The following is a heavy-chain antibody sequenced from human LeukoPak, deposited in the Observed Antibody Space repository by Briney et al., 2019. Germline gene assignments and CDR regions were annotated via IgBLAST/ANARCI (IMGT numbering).Heavy chain of an antibody. CDR2: IRYDGSNK. CDR3: AKPIAAAGIREAFDI. D-gene: IGHD6-13*01. Sequence: GGSLRLSCAASGFTFSSYGMHWVRQAPGKGLEWVAFIRYDGSNKYYADSVKGRFTISRDNSKNTLYLQMNSLRAEDTAVYYCAKPIAAAGIREAFDIWGQGTMVTVSS. CDR1: GFTFSSYG. V-gene: IGHV3-30*02. J-gene: IGHJ3*02.